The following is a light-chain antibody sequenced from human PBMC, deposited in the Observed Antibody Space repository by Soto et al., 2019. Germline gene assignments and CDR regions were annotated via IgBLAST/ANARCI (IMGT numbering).Light chain of an antibody. Sequence: DIKMTQSPPSLSASIGDRVSITCRASQGINNYLAWYQQRPGKVPKLLIYGATTLQPGVSSRFSGSGSGTDFTLTISSLQPEDVATYYCQNCKSAVFTFGPGTKVDIK. V-gene: IGKV1-27*01. J-gene: IGKJ3*01. CDR2: GAT. CDR3: QNCKSAVFT. CDR1: QGINNY.